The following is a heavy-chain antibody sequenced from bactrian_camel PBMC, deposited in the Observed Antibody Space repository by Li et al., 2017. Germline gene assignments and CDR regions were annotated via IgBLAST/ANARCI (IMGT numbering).Heavy chain of an antibody. V-gene: IGHV3S53*01. D-gene: IGHD7*01. CDR3: AADRACYMDWSFGI. CDR1: GDTDISNA. CDR2: MFTGNHA. J-gene: IGHJ4*01. Sequence: HVQLVESGGGPVQNGGSLRLSCVVFGDTDISNAMGWYRQSPGKVREAVAVMFTGNHAQWYADTVKGRFTLSRDNVNNTVYLQMNGLKLEDTAVYYCAADRACYMDWSFGIWGQGTQVTVS.